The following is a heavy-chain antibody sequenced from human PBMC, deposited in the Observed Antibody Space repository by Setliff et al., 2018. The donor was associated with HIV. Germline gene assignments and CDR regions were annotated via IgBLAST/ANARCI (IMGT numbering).Heavy chain of an antibody. CDR2: ISAYNGST. CDR1: GYTFTSYG. CDR3: TRDRPYSSSWYGRGSGYSTQSFDY. D-gene: IGHD6-13*01. J-gene: IGHJ4*02. V-gene: IGHV1-18*01. Sequence: ASVKVSCKASGYTFTSYGISWVRQAPGQGLEWMGWISAYNGSTNYAQKLQGRVTMTTDTSTSTAYMELRSLRSDDTAVYYCTRDRPYSSSWYGRGSGYSTQSFDYWGQGTLVTVSS.